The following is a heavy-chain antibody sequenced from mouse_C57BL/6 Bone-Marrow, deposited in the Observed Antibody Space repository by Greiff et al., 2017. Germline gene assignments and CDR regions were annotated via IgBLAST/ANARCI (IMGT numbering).Heavy chain of an antibody. Sequence: DVHLVESGPGLVKPSQSLSLTCSVTGYSITSGYYWNWIRQSPGNQLEWMGYISYDGSNNYNPSLKNRISITRDTAKKRVILKLKSMTTEDTATYYCARGGLRGFAYWGQGTLVTVSA. V-gene: IGHV3-6*01. J-gene: IGHJ3*01. CDR2: ISYDGSN. CDR1: GYSITSGYY. D-gene: IGHD2-4*01. CDR3: ARGGLRGFAY.